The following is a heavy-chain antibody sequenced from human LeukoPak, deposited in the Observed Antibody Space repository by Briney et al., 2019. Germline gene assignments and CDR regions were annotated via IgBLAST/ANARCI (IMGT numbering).Heavy chain of an antibody. V-gene: IGHV4-34*01. J-gene: IGHJ4*02. CDR1: GGSFSGYY. CDR3: ARGTGIQAPFGY. CDR2: INHSGST. Sequence: SETLSLTCAVYGGSFSGYYWSWIRHPPGKGLGWIGEINHSGSTNYNPSLKSRVTISVDTSKNQFSLKLSSVTAADTAVYYCARGTGIQAPFGYWGQGTLVTVSS. D-gene: IGHD5-18*01.